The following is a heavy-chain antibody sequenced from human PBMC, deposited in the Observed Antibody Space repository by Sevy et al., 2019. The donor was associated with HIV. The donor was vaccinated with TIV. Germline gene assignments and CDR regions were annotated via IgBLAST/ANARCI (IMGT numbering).Heavy chain of an antibody. Sequence: ASVKVSCKASGGTFSSYAISWVRQAPGQGLEWMGGIIPIFGTATYAQKFQGRVTITADESTSTAYMELSSLRSEDTAVYYCARDPFRREVVAATLYYYYYGMDVWGQGTTVTVSS. CDR3: ARDPFRREVVAATLYYYYYGMDV. D-gene: IGHD2-15*01. CDR1: GGTFSSYA. V-gene: IGHV1-69*13. CDR2: IIPIFGTA. J-gene: IGHJ6*02.